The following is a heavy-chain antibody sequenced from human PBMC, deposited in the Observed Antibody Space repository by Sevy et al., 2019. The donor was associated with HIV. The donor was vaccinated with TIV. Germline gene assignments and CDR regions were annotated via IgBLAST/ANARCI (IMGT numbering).Heavy chain of an antibody. J-gene: IGHJ6*02. CDR1: GFTFSSYG. V-gene: IGHV3-30*04. CDR2: ISYDGSNK. CDR3: AREGSNYDYYYYGKDV. D-gene: IGHD4-4*01. Sequence: GGSLRLSCAASGFTFSSYGMHWVRQAPGKGLEWVAVISYDGSNKYYADSVKGRFTISRDNSKNTLYLQMNSLRAEDTAVYYCAREGSNYDYYYYGKDVWGQGTTVTVSS.